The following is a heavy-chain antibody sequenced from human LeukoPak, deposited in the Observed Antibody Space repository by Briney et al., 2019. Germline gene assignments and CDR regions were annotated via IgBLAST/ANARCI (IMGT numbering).Heavy chain of an antibody. Sequence: ASVKVSCKASGYTFTGYYIHWVRQAPGQGLEWMGWINTNSGGTNHAQRFQGRVTMTRDTSISTAYMELSSLRSEDTAVYYCARDVWSSGWYPWGQGALVTVSS. CDR1: GYTFTGYY. J-gene: IGHJ5*02. D-gene: IGHD6-19*01. CDR3: ARDVWSSGWYP. CDR2: INTNSGGT. V-gene: IGHV1-2*02.